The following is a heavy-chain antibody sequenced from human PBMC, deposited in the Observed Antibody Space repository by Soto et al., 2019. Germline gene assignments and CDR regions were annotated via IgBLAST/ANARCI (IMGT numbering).Heavy chain of an antibody. D-gene: IGHD1-7*01. V-gene: IGHV1-8*01. Sequence: ASVKVSCKASGYTFTSDDINWVQQATGQGLEWMGWMNPNSGNTGYAQKFQGRVTMTRNTSISTAYMELSRLRSEDTAVYYCARGLRGITGTKRIYYFDYWGQGTLVTVSS. CDR1: GYTFTSDD. CDR3: ARGLRGITGTKRIYYFDY. CDR2: MNPNSGNT. J-gene: IGHJ4*02.